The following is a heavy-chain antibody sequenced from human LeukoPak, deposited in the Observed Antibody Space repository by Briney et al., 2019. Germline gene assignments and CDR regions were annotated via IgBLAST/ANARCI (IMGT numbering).Heavy chain of an antibody. CDR1: GFTFNTYT. D-gene: IGHD3-9*01. V-gene: IGHV3-23*01. CDR2: INDAGRTT. J-gene: IGHJ4*02. CDR3: TNQPILAGSIDS. Sequence: GGSLRLSCATSGFTFNTYTMNWVRQAPGKGLEWVSTINDAGRTTYYADSVKGRFTISRDNSKNTVYLQMNNLRAEDTALYYCTNQPILAGSIDSWGQGTLVTVSS.